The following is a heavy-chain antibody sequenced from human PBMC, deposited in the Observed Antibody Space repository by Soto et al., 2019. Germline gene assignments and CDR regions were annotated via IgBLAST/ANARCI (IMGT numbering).Heavy chain of an antibody. CDR3: ATVRDFWSGYYFVGWFDP. Sequence: ASVKVSCKVSGYTLTELSMHWVRQAPGKGLEWMGGFDPEDGETIYAQKFQGRVTMTEDTSTDTAYMELSSLRSEDTAVYYCATVRDFWSGYYFVGWFDPWGHGTLVTCSS. D-gene: IGHD3-3*01. CDR1: GYTLTELS. J-gene: IGHJ5*02. CDR2: FDPEDGET. V-gene: IGHV1-24*01.